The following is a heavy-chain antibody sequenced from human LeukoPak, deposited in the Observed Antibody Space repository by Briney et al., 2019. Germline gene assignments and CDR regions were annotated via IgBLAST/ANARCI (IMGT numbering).Heavy chain of an antibody. D-gene: IGHD1-26*01. Sequence: GGSLRLSCAASGFTFSSYSMNWVRQAPGKGLKWVSSISSSSSYIYYADSVKGRFTISRDNAKNSLYLQMNSLRAEDTAVYYCARDPISGSYYFDYWGQGTLVTVSS. J-gene: IGHJ4*02. CDR2: ISSSSSYI. CDR3: ARDPISGSYYFDY. V-gene: IGHV3-21*01. CDR1: GFTFSSYS.